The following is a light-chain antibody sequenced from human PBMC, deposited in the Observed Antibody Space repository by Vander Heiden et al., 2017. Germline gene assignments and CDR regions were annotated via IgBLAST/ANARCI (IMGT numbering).Light chain of an antibody. J-gene: IGKJ3*01. CDR2: DAS. Sequence: DIQLTQSPSFLSASVGDRVTITCRASQDISNKLAWYQQKPGKAPKVLLYDASTLQSGVPARFSGSGSGTEFALTINSLQPEDFASYSCQQFKSYPLTLGPGTKVDIK. V-gene: IGKV1-9*01. CDR3: QQFKSYPLT. CDR1: QDISNK.